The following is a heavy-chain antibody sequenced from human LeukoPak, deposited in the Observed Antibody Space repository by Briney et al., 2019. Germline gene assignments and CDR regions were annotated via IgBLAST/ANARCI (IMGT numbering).Heavy chain of an antibody. CDR3: AKAYAFVGANYFDY. D-gene: IGHD1-26*01. Sequence: GGSLRLSCAASGFTFSSYAMSWVRQAPGKGLEWVSAISGSGGSTYYADSVKGRFTISRDNSKNTLYLQMNSLRAEDAAIYYCAKAYAFVGANYFDYWGQGTLVTVSS. V-gene: IGHV3-23*01. CDR2: ISGSGGST. J-gene: IGHJ4*02. CDR1: GFTFSSYA.